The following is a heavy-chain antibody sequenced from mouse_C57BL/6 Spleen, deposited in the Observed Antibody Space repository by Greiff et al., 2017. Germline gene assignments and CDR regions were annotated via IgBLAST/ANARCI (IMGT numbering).Heavy chain of an antibody. V-gene: IGHV1-64*01. Sequence: QVQLQQPGAELVKPGASVKLSCKASGFTFTSYWMHWVKQRPGQGLEWIGMIHPNSGSTNYNEKFKSKATLTVDKSSSTAYMQLSSLTSEDSAVYYCARYYGSSYFGDWGKGATLTVSS. J-gene: IGHJ2*01. CDR1: GFTFTSYW. CDR2: IHPNSGST. CDR3: ARYYGSSYFGD. D-gene: IGHD1-1*01.